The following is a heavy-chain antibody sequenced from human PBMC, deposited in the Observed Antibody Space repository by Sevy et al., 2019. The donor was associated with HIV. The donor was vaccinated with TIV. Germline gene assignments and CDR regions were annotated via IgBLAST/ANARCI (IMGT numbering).Heavy chain of an antibody. V-gene: IGHV3-23*01. CDR3: AKGSHYYGSGSENFDY. CDR1: GFTFSSYA. D-gene: IGHD3-10*01. J-gene: IGHJ4*02. Sequence: GGYLRLSCAASGFTFSSYAMSWVRQAPGKGLEWVSAISGSGGSTYYADSVKGRFTISRDNSKNTLYLQMNSLRAEDTAVYYCAKGSHYYGSGSENFDYWGQGTLVTVSS. CDR2: ISGSGGST.